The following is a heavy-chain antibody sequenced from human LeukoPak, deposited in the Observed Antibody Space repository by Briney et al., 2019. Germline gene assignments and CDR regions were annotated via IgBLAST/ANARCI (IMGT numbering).Heavy chain of an antibody. V-gene: IGHV3-9*01. CDR2: IKWNSGSI. CDR3: AKDRRIAAAGKYGMDV. D-gene: IGHD6-13*01. Sequence: PGGSLRLSCAASGFTFGDYAMHWVRQAPGKGLEWVSTIKWNSGSIGYADSVKGRFTISRDNAKNSLYLQMNSLRPEDTALYYCAKDRRIAAAGKYGMDVWGQGTSVTVSS. CDR1: GFTFGDYA. J-gene: IGHJ6*02.